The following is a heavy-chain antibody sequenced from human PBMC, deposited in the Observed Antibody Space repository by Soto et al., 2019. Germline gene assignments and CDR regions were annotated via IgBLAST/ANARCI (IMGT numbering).Heavy chain of an antibody. V-gene: IGHV4-39*01. D-gene: IGHD2-15*01. Sequence: SETLSLTCTVSGGSISSSSYYWGWIRQPPGKGLEWIGSIYYSGSTYYNPSLKSRVTISVDTSKNQFSLKLSSVTAADTAVYYCASQYGGFFAYWGQGTLVTVSS. CDR3: ASQYGGFFAY. CDR1: GGSISSSSYY. CDR2: IYYSGST. J-gene: IGHJ4*02.